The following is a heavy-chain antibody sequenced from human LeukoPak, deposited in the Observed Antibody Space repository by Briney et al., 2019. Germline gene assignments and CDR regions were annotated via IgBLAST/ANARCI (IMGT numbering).Heavy chain of an antibody. V-gene: IGHV4-39*07. CDR1: GGSISSSSYY. D-gene: IGHD2-15*01. CDR3: ARSAVGYCSGGSCYPTTHDY. CDR2: IYYSGST. J-gene: IGHJ4*02. Sequence: SETLSLTCTVSGGSISSSSYYWGWIRQPPGKGLEWIGSIYYSGSTYYNPSLKSRVTISVDTSKNQFSLRLSSVTAADTAVYYCARSAVGYCSGGSCYPTTHDYWGQGTLVTVSS.